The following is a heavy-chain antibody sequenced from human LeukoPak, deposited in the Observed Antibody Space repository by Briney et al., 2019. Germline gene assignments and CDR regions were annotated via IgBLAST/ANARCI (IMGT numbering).Heavy chain of an antibody. D-gene: IGHD5-12*01. CDR3: ARDLDGYRSGNGA. Sequence: PGGSPRLSCTASGFTFSSYEMNWVRQAPGKGPVWVSRINTDGSSTDYADSVKGRFTISRDNAKNTLYLQMNSLRAEDTAVYYCARDLDGYRSGNGAWGQGTLVTVSS. J-gene: IGHJ5*02. CDR2: INTDGSST. V-gene: IGHV3-74*01. CDR1: GFTFSSYE.